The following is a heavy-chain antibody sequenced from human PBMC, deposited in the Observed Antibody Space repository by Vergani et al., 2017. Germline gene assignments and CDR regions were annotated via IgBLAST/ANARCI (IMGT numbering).Heavy chain of an antibody. CDR1: GGSISSYY. V-gene: IGHV4-59*01. J-gene: IGHJ3*02. CDR2: IYYSGST. CDR3: ARDLDSFDI. Sequence: QVQLQESGPGLVKPSKTLSLTCTVSGGSISSYYWSWIRQPPGKGLEWIGYIYYSGSTNYNPSLKSRVTISVDTSKNPSFLKLSSVTAAVTAVYYCARDLDSFDIWGQGTMVTVSS.